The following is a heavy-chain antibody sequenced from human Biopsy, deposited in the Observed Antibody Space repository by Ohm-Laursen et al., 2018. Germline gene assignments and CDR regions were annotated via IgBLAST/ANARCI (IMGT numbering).Heavy chain of an antibody. Sequence: SLRLSCAASGLTFNNYGMHWVRQAPGNGLERVAFIFYDGSNTYYADSVKGRFTISRDNSRDTLYLQMSSPRAEDTAVYYCAKDRYNYTPIGGFSMDVWGQGTTVTVSS. V-gene: IGHV3-30*18. J-gene: IGHJ6*02. D-gene: IGHD5-18*01. CDR3: AKDRYNYTPIGGFSMDV. CDR2: IFYDGSNT. CDR1: GLTFNNYG.